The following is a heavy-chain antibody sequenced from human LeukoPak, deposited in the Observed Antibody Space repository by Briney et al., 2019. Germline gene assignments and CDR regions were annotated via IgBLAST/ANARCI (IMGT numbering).Heavy chain of an antibody. CDR2: INSDESNT. J-gene: IGHJ4*02. D-gene: IGHD2-2*01. CDR3: TTEGTSCYY. CDR1: GFTFSTYW. V-gene: IGHV3-74*01. Sequence: GGSLRLSCAASGFTFSTYWMHWVRQAPGKGLVWVSRINSDESNTNYADSVKGRFTISRDNAKNTLYLQMNSLRAEDTAVYYCTTEGTSCYYWGQGTLVTVSS.